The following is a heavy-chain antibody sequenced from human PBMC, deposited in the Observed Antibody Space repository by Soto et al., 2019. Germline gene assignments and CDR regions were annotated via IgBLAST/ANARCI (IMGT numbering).Heavy chain of an antibody. CDR1: GVSISENH. D-gene: IGHD3-22*01. J-gene: IGHJ4*02. CDR3: ARLGGYYQALDS. Sequence: SEPLSLTCNVSGVSISENHWSWIRHSPGKGLAWIGYIYYAGSFTYNPSLKSRVTISLNTSKNEVSLRLTSVTAADTAVYYCARLGGYYQALDSWGQGTLVTVSS. CDR2: IYYAGSF. V-gene: IGHV4-59*08.